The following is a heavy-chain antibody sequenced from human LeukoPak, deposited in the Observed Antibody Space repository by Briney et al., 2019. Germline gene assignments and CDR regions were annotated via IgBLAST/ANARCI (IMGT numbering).Heavy chain of an antibody. V-gene: IGHV4-34*01. CDR2: INHSGST. J-gene: IGHJ4*02. CDR1: GGSFSGYY. D-gene: IGHD6-13*01. Sequence: SETLSLTCAVYGGSFSGYYWSWIRQPPGKGLEWIGEINHSGSTNYNPSPKRRVTISVDTSKNQFSLKLSSVTAADTAVYYCARSLPARIAAAGNFIDYWGQGTLVTVSS. CDR3: ARSLPARIAAAGNFIDY.